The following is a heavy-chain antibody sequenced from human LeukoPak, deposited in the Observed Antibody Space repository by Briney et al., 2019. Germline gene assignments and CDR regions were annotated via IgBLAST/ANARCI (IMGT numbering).Heavy chain of an antibody. Sequence: SSETLSLTCAVYGGSFSGYYWSWIRQPPGKGLEWIGEINHSGSTNYNPSLKSRVTISVDTSKNQFSLKLSSVTAADTAVYYCARGGRGYSYGFLDYWDQGTLVTVSS. D-gene: IGHD5-18*01. V-gene: IGHV4-34*01. CDR1: GGSFSGYY. CDR2: INHSGST. CDR3: ARGGRGYSYGFLDY. J-gene: IGHJ4*02.